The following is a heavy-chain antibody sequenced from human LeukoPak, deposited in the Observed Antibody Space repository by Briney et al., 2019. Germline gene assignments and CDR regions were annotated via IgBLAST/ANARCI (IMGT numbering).Heavy chain of an antibody. V-gene: IGHV3-74*01. CDR1: GFTFSSYW. CDR3: ARDGDTAMVTRLTHFDY. J-gene: IGHJ4*02. D-gene: IGHD5-18*01. Sequence: LAGGSLRLSCAASGFTFSSYWMHWVRQAPGKGLVWVSRINSDGSSTSYADSVKGRFTISRDNAKNTLYLQMNSLRAEDTAVYYCARDGDTAMVTRLTHFDYWGQGTLVTVSS. CDR2: INSDGSST.